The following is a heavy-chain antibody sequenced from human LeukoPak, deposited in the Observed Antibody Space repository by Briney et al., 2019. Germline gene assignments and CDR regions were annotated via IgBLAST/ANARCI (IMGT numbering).Heavy chain of an antibody. CDR1: GFTFSSYA. D-gene: IGHD3-3*01. CDR2: ISGSGDNT. CDR3: ARGEWLDIDY. V-gene: IGHV3-23*01. J-gene: IGHJ4*02. Sequence: GGSLRLSCAASGFTFSSYAMRWVRQVPGKGLEWVSVISGSGDNTYYADSVKGRFTISRDNSKNTLYLQMNSLRAEDTAVYYCARGEWLDIDYWGQGTLVTVSS.